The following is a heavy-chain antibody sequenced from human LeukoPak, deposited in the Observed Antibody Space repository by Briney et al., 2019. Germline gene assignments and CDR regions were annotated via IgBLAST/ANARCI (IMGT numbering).Heavy chain of an antibody. CDR3: ARDREYDFWLHYYYGMDV. Sequence: GGSLRLSCAASGFTFSSYSMNWVRQAPGKGLEWVSYISSSSSTIYYADSVKGRFTISRDNAKNSLYLQMNSLRDEDTAVYYCARDREYDFWLHYYYGMDVWGQGTTVTVSS. J-gene: IGHJ6*02. CDR2: ISSSSSTI. V-gene: IGHV3-48*02. D-gene: IGHD3-3*01. CDR1: GFTFSSYS.